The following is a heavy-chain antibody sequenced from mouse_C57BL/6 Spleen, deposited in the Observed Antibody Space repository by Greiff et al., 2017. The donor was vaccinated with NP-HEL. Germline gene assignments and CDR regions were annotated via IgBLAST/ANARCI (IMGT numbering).Heavy chain of an antibody. CDR2: ISSGGDYI. CDR1: GFTFSSYA. D-gene: IGHD1-2*01. Sequence: LVESGEGLVKPGGSLKLSCAASGFTFSSYAMSWVRQTPEKRLEWVAYISSGGDYIYYADTVKGRFTISRDNARNTLYLQMSSLKSEDTAMYYCTRVGGTALTFAYWGQGTLVTVSA. CDR3: TRVGGTALTFAY. J-gene: IGHJ3*01. V-gene: IGHV5-9-1*02.